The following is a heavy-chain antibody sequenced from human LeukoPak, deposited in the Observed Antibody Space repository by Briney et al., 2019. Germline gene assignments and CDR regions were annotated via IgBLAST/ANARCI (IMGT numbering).Heavy chain of an antibody. V-gene: IGHV3-30*04. CDR2: ISYDGSNK. J-gene: IGHJ4*02. CDR1: GFTFSSYA. CDR3: ARDKLSGATLFDY. Sequence: PGGSLRLSCAASGFTFSSYAMHWVRQAPGKGLEWVAVISYDGSNKYYADSVKGRFTISRDNSKNTLYLQMNSLRTEDTAVYYCARDKLSGATLFDYWGQGSLVTVSS.